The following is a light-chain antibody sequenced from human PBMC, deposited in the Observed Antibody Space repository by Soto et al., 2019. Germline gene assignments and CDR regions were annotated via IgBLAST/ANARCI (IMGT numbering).Light chain of an antibody. V-gene: IGKV3-15*01. J-gene: IGKJ4*01. CDR2: HAS. Sequence: EIVMTQSPATLSVSPGERATLSCRASQSVSSNLAWYQQKPGQAPRLLIYHASTRATGIPARFSGSGSGTELTLTISSQQSEDFAVYYCQQYNKWPLTFGGGTKVEIK. CDR1: QSVSSN. CDR3: QQYNKWPLT.